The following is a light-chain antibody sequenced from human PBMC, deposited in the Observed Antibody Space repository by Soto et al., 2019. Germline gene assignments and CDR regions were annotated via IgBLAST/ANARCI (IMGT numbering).Light chain of an antibody. CDR1: SSDVGGYNY. J-gene: IGLJ1*01. CDR3: SSYTSSSTPFV. CDR2: EVS. Sequence: LTQPASVSGSPGQSITISCTGTSSDVGGYNYVSWYQQHPGKAPKLMIYEVSNRPSGVSNRFSGSKSGNTASLTISGLQAEDEADYYCSSYTSSSTPFVFGTGTKLTVL. V-gene: IGLV2-14*01.